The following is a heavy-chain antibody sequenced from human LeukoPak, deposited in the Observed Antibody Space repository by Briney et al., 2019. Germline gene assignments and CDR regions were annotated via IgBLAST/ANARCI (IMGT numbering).Heavy chain of an antibody. CDR1: GFTFSSYE. CDR3: AREVDPGYFDY. CDR2: ISSSGSTI. Sequence: GGSLRLSCAASGFTFSSYEMNWVRQAPGKGLEWVPYISSSGSTIYYADSVKGRFTISRDNAKNSLYLQMNSLRAEDTAVYYCAREVDPGYFDYWGQGTLVTVSS. D-gene: IGHD5-12*01. V-gene: IGHV3-48*03. J-gene: IGHJ4*02.